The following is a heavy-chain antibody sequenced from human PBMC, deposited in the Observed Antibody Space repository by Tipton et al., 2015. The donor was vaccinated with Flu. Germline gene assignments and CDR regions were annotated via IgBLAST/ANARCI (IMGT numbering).Heavy chain of an antibody. CDR1: GFTFDDYA. CDR3: AKGSYIWGTYRYIGEYYFDY. V-gene: IGHV3-9*01. J-gene: IGHJ4*02. D-gene: IGHD3-16*02. Sequence: SLRLSCAASGFTFDDYAMHWVRQVPGKGLEWVSGVTWNSKNIGYADSVKGRFTISRDNAKNSLYLEMNSLRAEDTALYYCAKGSYIWGTYRYIGEYYFDYWGQGTLVTVSS. CDR2: VTWNSKNI.